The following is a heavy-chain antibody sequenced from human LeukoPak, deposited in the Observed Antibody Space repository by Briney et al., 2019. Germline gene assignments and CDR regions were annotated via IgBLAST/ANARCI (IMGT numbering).Heavy chain of an antibody. CDR2: IIPIFGTA. CDR3: ARVGGNDYYYYMDV. CDR1: GGTFSSYA. J-gene: IGHJ6*03. Sequence: ASVKVSCKASGGTFSSYAISWVRQAPGQGLEWMGGIIPIFGTANYAQKFQGRVTITTDESTSTAYMELSSLRSEDTAVYYCARVGGNDYYYYMDVWGTGTTVTVSS. V-gene: IGHV1-69*05. D-gene: IGHD4-23*01.